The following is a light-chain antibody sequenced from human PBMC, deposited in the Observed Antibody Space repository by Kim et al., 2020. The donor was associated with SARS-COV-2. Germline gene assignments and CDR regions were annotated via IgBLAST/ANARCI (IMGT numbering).Light chain of an antibody. Sequence: QSVLISSTGSSSDIDAYNYISWYQQHEGGVPKRMNFYVNKRPSGVPDRFSGSKSGNTVSLTIANLQAEDEADYYCCSYAGRYTYVFGTGTKVTV. CDR3: CSYAGRYTYV. J-gene: IGLJ1*01. CDR2: YVN. CDR1: SSDIDAYNY. V-gene: IGLV2-11*03.